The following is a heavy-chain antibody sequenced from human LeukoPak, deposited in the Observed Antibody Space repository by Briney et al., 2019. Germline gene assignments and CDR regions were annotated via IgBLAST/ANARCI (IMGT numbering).Heavy chain of an antibody. CDR3: AKGDARGPLRFLEWLLTQPTEAFDI. J-gene: IGHJ3*02. Sequence: GASVKVSCKASGGTFSSYAISWVRQAPGQGLEWMGGIIPIFGTANYAQKFQGRVTITADESTSTAYMELSSLRSEDTAVYYCAKGDARGPLRFLEWLLTQPTEAFDIWGQGTMVTVSS. V-gene: IGHV1-69*13. D-gene: IGHD3-3*01. CDR2: IIPIFGTA. CDR1: GGTFSSYA.